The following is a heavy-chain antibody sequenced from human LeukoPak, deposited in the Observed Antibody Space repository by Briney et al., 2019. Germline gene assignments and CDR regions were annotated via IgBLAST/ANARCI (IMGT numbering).Heavy chain of an antibody. V-gene: IGHV3-30*02. D-gene: IGHD2-2*01. CDR2: IRQNGNNQ. J-gene: IGHJ4*02. Sequence: GGSLRLSCAASGFTFSSYWMSWVRQAPGKGLEWVAFIRQNGNNQYYADSVKGRFTISRDNSKNTLYLQMNRLRGEDTALYYCARDSGHTSRRVYYFDYWGEGTQAAVSS. CDR3: ARDSGHTSRRVYYFDY. CDR1: GFTFSSYW.